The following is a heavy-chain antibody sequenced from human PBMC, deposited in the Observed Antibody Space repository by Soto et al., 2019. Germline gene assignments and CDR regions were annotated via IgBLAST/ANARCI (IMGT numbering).Heavy chain of an antibody. V-gene: IGHV3-30*18. J-gene: IGHJ6*02. D-gene: IGHD3-22*01. CDR3: AKESHYYDSSGYSYCYYGMDV. CDR2: ISYDGSNK. CDR1: GFTFSSYG. Sequence: PGGALRLSCAASGFTFSSYGMHCVRQAPGKGLEWVAVISYDGSNKYYADSVKGRFTISRDNSKNTMYLQMNSLRAEDTAVYYCAKESHYYDSSGYSYCYYGMDVWGQGTTVTVSS.